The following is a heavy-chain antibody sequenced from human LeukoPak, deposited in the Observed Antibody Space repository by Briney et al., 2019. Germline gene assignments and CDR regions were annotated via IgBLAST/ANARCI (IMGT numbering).Heavy chain of an antibody. V-gene: IGHV3-74*01. D-gene: IGHD2-2*01. J-gene: IGHJ4*02. CDR2: INSDGSST. CDR1: GFTFRSYW. CDR3: VRESKRYYAIDC. Sequence: GGSLRLSCAASGFTFRSYWMHWVRQAPGKGLVWGSRINSDGSSTDYADSVKGRFTISRDNAKNTLYLQMNSLRAEDTAVYYCVRESKRYYAIDCWGQGTLVTVSS.